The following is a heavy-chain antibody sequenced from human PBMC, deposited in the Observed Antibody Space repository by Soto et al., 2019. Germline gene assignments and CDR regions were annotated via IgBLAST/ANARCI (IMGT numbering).Heavy chain of an antibody. J-gene: IGHJ5*02. V-gene: IGHV1-18*04. CDR3: ARDPHDFWSSYFFDP. CDR1: GYTFATYG. Sequence: ASVKVSCKASGYTFATYGINWVRQAPGLGLEWMGWISPYNGKTEFAEKFQGRVTMATDTSTSTAYMEVRSLRSDDTAVYYCARDPHDFWSSYFFDPWGQGTLVTVSS. CDR2: ISPYNGKT. D-gene: IGHD3-3*01.